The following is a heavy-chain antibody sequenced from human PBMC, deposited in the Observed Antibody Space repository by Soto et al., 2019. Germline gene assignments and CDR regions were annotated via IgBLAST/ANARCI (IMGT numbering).Heavy chain of an antibody. J-gene: IGHJ5*02. V-gene: IGHV1-18*04. CDR3: ARDPHDFWSSYFFDP. CDR1: GYTFATYG. Sequence: ASVKVSCKASGYTFATYGINWVRQAPGLGLEWMGWISPYNGKTEFAEKFQGRVTMATDTSTSTAYMEVRSLRSDDTAVYYCARDPHDFWSSYFFDPWGQGTLVTVSS. CDR2: ISPYNGKT. D-gene: IGHD3-3*01.